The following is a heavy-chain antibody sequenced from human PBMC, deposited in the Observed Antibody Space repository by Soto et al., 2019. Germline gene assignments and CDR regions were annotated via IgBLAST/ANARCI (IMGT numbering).Heavy chain of an antibody. D-gene: IGHD5-18*01. V-gene: IGHV1-8*01. CDR2: LNPNIGNT. CDR1: GYTFTSFD. J-gene: IGHJ4*02. CDR3: ARGQVGYTFGSDY. Sequence: ASVKVSCKASGYTFTSFDFNWVRQATGQGLEWMGWLNPNIGNTGYAQKFQGRVTMTRDTSISTVYMELSSLRSEDTAVYYCARGQVGYTFGSDYGGQGTLVPVSS.